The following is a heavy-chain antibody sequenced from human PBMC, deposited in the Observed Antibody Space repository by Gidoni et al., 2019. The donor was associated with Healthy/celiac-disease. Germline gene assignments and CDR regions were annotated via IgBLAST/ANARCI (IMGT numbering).Heavy chain of an antibody. CDR2: ISSSRSTI. CDR1: GFTFSSYE. D-gene: IGHD6-19*01. V-gene: IGHV3-48*03. CDR3: ARIRIAVAGTGDFDY. Sequence: EVQLVESGGGLVQPGGSLRLSCAASGFTFSSYEMNWVSQAPGKGLEWCSYISSSRSTIYYADSVKGRFTISRDNAKNSLYLQRNSRRAEDTAVYYCARIRIAVAGTGDFDYWGQGTLVTVSS. J-gene: IGHJ4*02.